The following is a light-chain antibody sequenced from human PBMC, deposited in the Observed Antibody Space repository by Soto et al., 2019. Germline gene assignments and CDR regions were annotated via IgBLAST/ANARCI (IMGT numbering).Light chain of an antibody. CDR1: SSDVGGYNY. J-gene: IGLJ2*01. CDR2: DVI. CDR3: CSYAGSYST. Sequence: QSALTQPRSVFGSPGQSVTISCTGTSSDVGGYNYVSWYQQHPGKAPKVTIYDVIKRPSGVPDRFSGSKSGNTASLTISGLQAEDEADYYCCSYAGSYSTFGGGTKLTVL. V-gene: IGLV2-11*01.